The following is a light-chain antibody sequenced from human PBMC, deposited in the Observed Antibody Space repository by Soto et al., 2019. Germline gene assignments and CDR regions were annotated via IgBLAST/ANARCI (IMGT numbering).Light chain of an antibody. Sequence: EIVMTQSPATLSVSPGERATLSCRASQSVSSNLAWYQQKPGQAPRLLIYGASTRATGIPARFSGSGSGTEFTPTISSLQSEDFAVYYCQQYKNWPPLTFGGGTKVEIK. J-gene: IGKJ4*01. V-gene: IGKV3-15*01. CDR3: QQYKNWPPLT. CDR1: QSVSSN. CDR2: GAS.